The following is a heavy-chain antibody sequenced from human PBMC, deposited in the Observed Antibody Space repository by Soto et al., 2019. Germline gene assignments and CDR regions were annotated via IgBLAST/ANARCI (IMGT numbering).Heavy chain of an antibody. J-gene: IGHJ6*02. Sequence: QEELVQSGAEVKKPGSSVNISCKASEGTFSGYSITWVRQAPGQRLEWMGEIIPLLRTVNYAQRFQGRVTITGDKSTSTIFMGLSSLPSDDTAVYYCARDSLDLFGYMDVWCRGTSVTVSS. CDR2: IIPLLRTV. D-gene: IGHD6-25*01. CDR3: ARDSLDLFGYMDV. V-gene: IGHV1-69*06. CDR1: EGTFSGYS.